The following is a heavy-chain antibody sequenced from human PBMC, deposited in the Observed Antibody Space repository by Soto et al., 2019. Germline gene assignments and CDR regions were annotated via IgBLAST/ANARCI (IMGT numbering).Heavy chain of an antibody. J-gene: IGHJ4*02. D-gene: IGHD6-13*01. V-gene: IGHV4-59*01. CDR2: IYYSGST. CDR1: GGSISSYH. Sequence: SETLSLTCTVSGGSISSYHWSWIRQPPGKGLEWIGYIYYSGSTNYNPSLKSRVTISVDTSKNQFSLKLSSVTAADTAVYYCARDHSSSWLYYFDYWGQGTLVTVFS. CDR3: ARDHSSSWLYYFDY.